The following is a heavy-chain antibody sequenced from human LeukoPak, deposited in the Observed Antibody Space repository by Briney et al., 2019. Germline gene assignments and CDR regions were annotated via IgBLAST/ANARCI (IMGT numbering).Heavy chain of an antibody. V-gene: IGHV1-18*01. Sequence: ASVKVSCKASGYTFTNYYNTWVRQAPGPGLEGAGWISAYNGKTNYAQKFQGRVTMTTDTSTRTAYMQLSSLRSDDTAVYYCASSRSGGSYSPDYGGQGTLVTVSS. CDR2: ISAYNGKT. CDR1: GYTFTNYY. J-gene: IGHJ4*02. D-gene: IGHD1-26*01. CDR3: ASSRSGGSYSPDY.